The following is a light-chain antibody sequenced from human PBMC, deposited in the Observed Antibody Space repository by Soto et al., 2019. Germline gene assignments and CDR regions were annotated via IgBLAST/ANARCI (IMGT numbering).Light chain of an antibody. CDR2: DAS. CDR1: QSVSIY. Sequence: EILLTQSPATLSLSPGDRATLSCRASQSVSIYLAWYQQKPGQAPRLLIYDASNRAAGIPSRFSGSGSGTDFTLTISSLEPEDFAVYYCQHRSNWPPTFGQGTKLDIK. V-gene: IGKV3-11*01. CDR3: QHRSNWPPT. J-gene: IGKJ2*01.